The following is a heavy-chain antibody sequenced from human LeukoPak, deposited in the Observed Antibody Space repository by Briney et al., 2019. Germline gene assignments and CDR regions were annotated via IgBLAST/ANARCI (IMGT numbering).Heavy chain of an antibody. V-gene: IGHV3-23*01. CDR2: LSGSGGST. Sequence: PGGSLRLSCAASGFTFSSYAMSWGRQAPGKGLEWVSALSGSGGSTYYADSVKRRFTISRDNSKNTLYLPMNSLRAEDTAVDYCAKRYYYDTSGYAPYYYYMDVWGKGTTVTASS. J-gene: IGHJ6*03. CDR3: AKRYYYDTSGYAPYYYYMDV. D-gene: IGHD3-22*01. CDR1: GFTFSSYA.